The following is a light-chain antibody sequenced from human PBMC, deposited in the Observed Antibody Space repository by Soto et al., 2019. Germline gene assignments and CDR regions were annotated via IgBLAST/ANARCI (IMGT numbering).Light chain of an antibody. CDR1: SSDVGSYNL. CDR2: EVT. V-gene: IGLV2-23*02. CDR3: CAYAGSSTSLVV. J-gene: IGLJ2*01. Sequence: QSVLTQPASVSGSPGQSITISCTGSSSDVGSYNLVSWYQQHPGKAPKLILYEVTKRPSGVSYRFSGSKSGNTASLTISGLQADDEADYHYCAYAGSSTSLVVFGGGTKLTVL.